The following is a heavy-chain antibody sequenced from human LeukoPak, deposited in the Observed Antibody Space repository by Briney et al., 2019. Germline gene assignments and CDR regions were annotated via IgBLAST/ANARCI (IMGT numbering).Heavy chain of an antibody. CDR1: GGSISIYY. CDR3: VRDRELYY. CDR2: VYNSGSA. V-gene: IGHV4-59*01. D-gene: IGHD1-26*01. Sequence: SETLSLTCTVSGGSISIYYWSWIRQPPGKGLEWIGYVYNSGSADYNPSLKSRVTISADTSKNQFSLKVNSVTASDTAVYYCVRDRELYYWGQGILVTVSS. J-gene: IGHJ4*02.